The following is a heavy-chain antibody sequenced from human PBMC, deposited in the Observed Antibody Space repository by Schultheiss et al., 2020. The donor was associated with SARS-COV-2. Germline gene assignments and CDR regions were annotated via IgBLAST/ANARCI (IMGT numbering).Heavy chain of an antibody. D-gene: IGHD2-15*01. CDR1: GYTFTSYD. CDR2: MNPNSGGT. Sequence: GESLKISCKASGYTFTSYDINWVRQATGQGLEWMGWMNPNSGGTNYAQKFQGRVTMTRDTSISTAYMELSRLRSDDTAVYYCARDRRVAVAQFDYWGQGTLVTVSS. CDR3: ARDRRVAVAQFDY. J-gene: IGHJ4*02. V-gene: IGHV1-2*02.